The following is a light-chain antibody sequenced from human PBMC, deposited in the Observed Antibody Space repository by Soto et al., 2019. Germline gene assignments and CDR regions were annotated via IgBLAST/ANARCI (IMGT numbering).Light chain of an antibody. Sequence: QSVLTQPPSVSGSPGQSITISCTGTSSDVVGYNYVSWYQHHPGKAPKLIIYDVSNRPSGVSIRFSGSKSDNTASLTISGLQPEDEADYHCSSYTTSNTRQIVFGTGTKVTVL. CDR3: SSYTTSNTRQIV. J-gene: IGLJ1*01. CDR2: DVS. V-gene: IGLV2-14*03. CDR1: SSDVVGYNY.